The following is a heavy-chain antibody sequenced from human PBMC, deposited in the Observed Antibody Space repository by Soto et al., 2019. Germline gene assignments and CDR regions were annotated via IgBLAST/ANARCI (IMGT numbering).Heavy chain of an antibody. CDR1: GGSISSYY. Sequence: PSETLSLTCTVSGGSISSYYWSWIRQPPGKGLEWIGYIYYSGSTNYNPSLKSRVTISVDTSKNQFSLKLSSVTAADTAVYYCARSIGYCGGDCYSGWFDPWGQGTLVTVSS. V-gene: IGHV4-59*08. J-gene: IGHJ5*02. CDR2: IYYSGST. D-gene: IGHD2-21*01. CDR3: ARSIGYCGGDCYSGWFDP.